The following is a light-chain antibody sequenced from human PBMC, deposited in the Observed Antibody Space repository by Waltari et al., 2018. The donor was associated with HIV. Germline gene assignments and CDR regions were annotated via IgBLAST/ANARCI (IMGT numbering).Light chain of an antibody. Sequence: IVLSPYTVTLSLSPGERATITCWASHDISTSLAWYQQKPGQYPRLPIYDASVRATDIPARFGGSGSETDFTLTIDTVEREDSGIYYCQQRNDWLITFGQGTRLE. J-gene: IGKJ5*01. CDR3: QQRNDWLIT. CDR1: HDISTS. V-gene: IGKV3D-11*01. CDR2: DAS.